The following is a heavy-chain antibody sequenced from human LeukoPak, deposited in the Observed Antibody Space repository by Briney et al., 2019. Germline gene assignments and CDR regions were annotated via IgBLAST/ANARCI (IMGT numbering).Heavy chain of an antibody. CDR3: ARDPQGYSYDY. CDR1: GFTFSSYS. Sequence: GGSLRLSCAASGFTFSSYSMNWVRQAPGKGLEWVSSISSSSSYIYYADSVKGRFTISRDNAKNPLYLQMNSLRAEDTAVYYCARDPQGYSYDYWGQGTLVTVSS. CDR2: ISSSSSYI. J-gene: IGHJ4*02. V-gene: IGHV3-21*01. D-gene: IGHD5-18*01.